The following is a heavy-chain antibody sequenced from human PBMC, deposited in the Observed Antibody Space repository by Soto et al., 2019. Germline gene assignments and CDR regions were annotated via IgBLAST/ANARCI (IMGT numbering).Heavy chain of an antibody. CDR3: ARGHSTSGYDS. J-gene: IGHJ4*02. D-gene: IGHD6-6*01. V-gene: IGHV4-34*01. CDR2: IHHSGST. Sequence: WETLSLTCSVYGASFSGSHWSWFRQSTGKGLEWIGEIHHSGSTHYNPSLKSRLTFSIDESQSQFYMMLTSVTAADTALYFCARGHSTSGYDSWGQGSLVTVSS. CDR1: GASFSGSH.